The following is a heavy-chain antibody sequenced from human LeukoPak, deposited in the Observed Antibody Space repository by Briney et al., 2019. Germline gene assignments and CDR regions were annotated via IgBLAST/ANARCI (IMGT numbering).Heavy chain of an antibody. D-gene: IGHD4-23*01. CDR1: GFTFSSYA. Sequence: GGSLRLSCAASGFTFSSYAMSWVRQAPGKGLEWVSRISGGGGSTYYADSVKGRFTISRDNSKNTLYLQMNSLRAEDTAVYYCAKGGGDYYYYYMDVWGKGTTVTVSS. CDR3: AKGGGDYYYYYMDV. V-gene: IGHV3-23*01. CDR2: ISGGGGST. J-gene: IGHJ6*03.